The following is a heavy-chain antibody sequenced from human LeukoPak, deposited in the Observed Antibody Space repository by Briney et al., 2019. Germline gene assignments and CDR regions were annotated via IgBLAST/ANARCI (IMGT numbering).Heavy chain of an antibody. V-gene: IGHV3-23*01. CDR3: AKDTSGWPIDY. J-gene: IGHJ4*02. D-gene: IGHD6-19*01. Sequence: GGSLRLSCAASGFTFTSYAMSWVRQAPGKGLEWVSAISGSGGSTYYADSVKGRFTISRDNSKNTLYLQMNSLRADDTAVYYCAKDTSGWPIDYWGQGTLVTVSS. CDR2: ISGSGGST. CDR1: GFTFTSYA.